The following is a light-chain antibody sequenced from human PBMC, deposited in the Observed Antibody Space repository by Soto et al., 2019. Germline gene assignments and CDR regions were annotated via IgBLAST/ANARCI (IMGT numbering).Light chain of an antibody. V-gene: IGKV1-39*01. J-gene: IGKJ4*01. CDR1: QTISNF. Sequence: DIQMTQSPSSLSASVGDRVTITCRASQTISNFLNWYQMKPGKAPKLLIYAASTLQSGVPSRFSGSCSGTDFTLSISSLHPEDFATYYCQQSYSFPRTFGGGTRMEIK. CDR2: AAS. CDR3: QQSYSFPRT.